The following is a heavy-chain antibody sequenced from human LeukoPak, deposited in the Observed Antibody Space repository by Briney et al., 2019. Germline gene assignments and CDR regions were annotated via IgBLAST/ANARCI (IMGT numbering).Heavy chain of an antibody. CDR2: IYPGDSDT. J-gene: IGHJ4*02. Sequence: GESLKISCKGSGYSFTSYWIGWVRQMPGKGLEWMGIIYPGDSDTRYSPSFQGQVTISADKSISTAYLQWSSLKASDTAMYYCARYHDILTGYYNVRRESGFSCDYWGQGTLVTVSS. V-gene: IGHV5-51*01. CDR1: GYSFTSYW. D-gene: IGHD3-9*01. CDR3: ARYHDILTGYYNVRRESGFSCDY.